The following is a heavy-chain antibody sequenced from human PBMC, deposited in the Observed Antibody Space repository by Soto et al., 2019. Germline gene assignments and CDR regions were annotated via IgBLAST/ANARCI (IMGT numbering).Heavy chain of an antibody. CDR1: GFTFSSYG. CDR2: ISYDGSNK. V-gene: IGHV3-30*18. Sequence: GGSLRLSCTASGFTFSSYGMHWVRQAPGKGLEWVAVISYDGSNKYYADSVKGRFTISRDNSKNTLYLQMNSLRAEDTAVYYCAKGGPSGQIVVVINGPWGQGTLVTVSS. CDR3: AKGGPSGQIVVVINGP. J-gene: IGHJ5*02. D-gene: IGHD3-22*01.